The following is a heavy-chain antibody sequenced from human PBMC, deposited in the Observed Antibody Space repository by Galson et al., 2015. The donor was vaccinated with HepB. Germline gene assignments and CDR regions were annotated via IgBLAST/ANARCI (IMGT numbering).Heavy chain of an antibody. CDR3: ARVDYDSSGYYAIKGANRGWFDP. J-gene: IGHJ5*02. Sequence: SLRLSCAASGFTFSSYAMSWVRQAPGKGLEWVSAISGSGGSTYYADSVKGRFTISRDNSKNTLYLQMNSLRAEDTAVYYCARVDYDSSGYYAIKGANRGWFDPWGQGTLVTVSS. D-gene: IGHD3-22*01. V-gene: IGHV3-23*01. CDR2: ISGSGGST. CDR1: GFTFSSYA.